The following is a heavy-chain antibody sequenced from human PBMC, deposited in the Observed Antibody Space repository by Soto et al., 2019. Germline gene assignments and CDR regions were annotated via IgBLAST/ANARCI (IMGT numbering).Heavy chain of an antibody. V-gene: IGHV3-23*01. CDR1: GFTFSSYA. CDR2: ISGSGGST. J-gene: IGHJ6*02. CDR3: AKGRVWFGGGMDV. D-gene: IGHD3-10*01. Sequence: EVQLLESGGGLVQPGGSLRLSCAASGFTFSSYAMSWVRQAPGKGLEWVSAISGSGGSTYYADSVKGRFTISRDNSKNTLYLQMNSLRAEDTAVYYGAKGRVWFGGGMDVGGQGTTVTVSS.